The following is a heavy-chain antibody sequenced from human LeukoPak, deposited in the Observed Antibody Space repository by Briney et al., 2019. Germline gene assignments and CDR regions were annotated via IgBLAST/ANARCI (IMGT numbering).Heavy chain of an antibody. V-gene: IGHV1-2*02. D-gene: IGHD3-22*01. CDR1: GYTXTGYY. J-gene: IGHJ3*02. CDR3: ARDYYDSSGYLEAFDI. CDR2: IKPNSGGT. Sequence: ASVKVSCKASGYTXTGYYLHWVRQAPGQGLEWMGWIKPNSGGTNYAQKFQGRVTMTRDTSISTAYMELSRLRSDDTAVYYCARDYYDSSGYLEAFDIWGQGTMVAVSS.